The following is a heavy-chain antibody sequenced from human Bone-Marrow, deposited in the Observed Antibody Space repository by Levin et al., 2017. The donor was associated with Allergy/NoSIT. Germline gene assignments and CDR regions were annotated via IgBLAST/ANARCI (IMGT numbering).Heavy chain of an antibody. J-gene: IGHJ3*02. V-gene: IGHV3-53*01. CDR1: GFTVSSKY. CDR2: IFSDGRT. CDR3: ARGGQTRYYDSSGLPDAFAM. D-gene: IGHD3-22*01. Sequence: GESLKISCAASGFTVSSKYMSWVRQAPGKGLEWVSVIFSDGRTYYADSVKGRFTVSRDNSKNTVYLQMNSLRAEDTALYYCARGGQTRYYDSSGLPDAFAMWGQGTRVTVS.